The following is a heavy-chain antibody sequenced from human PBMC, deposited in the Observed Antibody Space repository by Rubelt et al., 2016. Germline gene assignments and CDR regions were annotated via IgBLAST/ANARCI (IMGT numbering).Heavy chain of an antibody. J-gene: IGHJ4*02. V-gene: IGHV3-53*04. D-gene: IGHD3-16*01. Sequence: EVQLVESGGGLVQPGGSLRLSCAASGFSVSDNYMSWVRQAPGKGLEWVSVIYRDGSTYYADSVKGRFIISRPDSNNTLCLQVDSLRAEDTAVYYCADAGGDLGWGEGTLVTVSS. CDR1: GFSVSDNY. CDR2: IYRDGST. CDR3: ADAGGDLG.